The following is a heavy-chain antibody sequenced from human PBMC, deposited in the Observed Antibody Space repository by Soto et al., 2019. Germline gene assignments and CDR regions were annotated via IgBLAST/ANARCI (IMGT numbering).Heavy chain of an antibody. V-gene: IGHV4-34*01. CDR2: INHSGST. CDR3: ARGKRRRERRNSPQAFDI. Sequence: SETLSLTCAVYGGSFSGYYWSWIRQPPGKGLEWIGEINHSGSTNYNPSLKSRVTISVDTSKNQFSLKLSSVTAADTAVYYCARGKRRRERRNSPQAFDIWGTGTMVTVSS. CDR1: GGSFSGYY. J-gene: IGHJ3*02. D-gene: IGHD1-26*01.